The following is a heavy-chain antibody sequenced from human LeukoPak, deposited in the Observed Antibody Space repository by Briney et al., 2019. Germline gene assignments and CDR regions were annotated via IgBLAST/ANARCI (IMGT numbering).Heavy chain of an antibody. J-gene: IGHJ4*02. CDR1: RGSISGCIRSYY. CDR3: ARIPLGYSGAYYFDY. V-gene: IGHV4-4*09. Sequence: SETLSLTCTVSRGSISGCIRSYYWRWLRQPPGKGLEWIGYISSSGSVNDNPSLRSRVTISVDTSKNQFFLNLSSVSAADTAVYYCARIPLGYSGAYYFDYWGQGTLVTVSP. D-gene: IGHD5-12*01. CDR2: ISSSGSV.